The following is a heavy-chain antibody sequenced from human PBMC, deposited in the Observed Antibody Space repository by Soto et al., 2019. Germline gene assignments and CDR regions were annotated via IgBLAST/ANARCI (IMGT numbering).Heavy chain of an antibody. Sequence: GSLRLSCSASGFTFSSYAMHWVRQAPGKGLEYVSAISSNGGSTYYADSVKGRFTISRDNSKNTLYLQMSSLRAEDTAVYYCVKYSGSNPYYYYGMDVWGQGTTVTVSS. D-gene: IGHD3-10*01. J-gene: IGHJ6*02. CDR1: GFTFSSYA. CDR2: ISSNGGST. CDR3: VKYSGSNPYYYYGMDV. V-gene: IGHV3-64D*06.